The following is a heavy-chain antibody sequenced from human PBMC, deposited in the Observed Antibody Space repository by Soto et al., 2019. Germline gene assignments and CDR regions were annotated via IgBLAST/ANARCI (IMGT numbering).Heavy chain of an antibody. CDR3: ARSTSSHWFDP. Sequence: GASVKVSCKASGYTFTSYYMHWVRQAPGQGLEWMGIINPSGGSTSYAQKFQGRVTMTRDRSTSTVYMELSSLRSEDTAVYYCARSTSSHWFDPWGQGTLVTVSS. CDR1: GYTFTSYY. J-gene: IGHJ5*02. CDR2: INPSGGST. V-gene: IGHV1-46*03. D-gene: IGHD2-2*01.